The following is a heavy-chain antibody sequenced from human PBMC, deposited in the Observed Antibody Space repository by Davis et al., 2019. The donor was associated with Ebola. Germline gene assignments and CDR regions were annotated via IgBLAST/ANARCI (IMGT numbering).Heavy chain of an antibody. D-gene: IGHD1-26*01. CDR1: RYTFTRYG. V-gene: IGHV1-18*01. CDR3: TRVGPATTTFDY. Sequence: VSVPVSCKASRYTFTRYGILCVRQAPRQALEGMGWLSPYHGNTNYAQKLQGRVSMTTDTSTSTAYMELKSLRSDETAVYYCTRVGPATTTFDYWGQGTLVTVSS. CDR2: LSPYHGNT. J-gene: IGHJ4*02.